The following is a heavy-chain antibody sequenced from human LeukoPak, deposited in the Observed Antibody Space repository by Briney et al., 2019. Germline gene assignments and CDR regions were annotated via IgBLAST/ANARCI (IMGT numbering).Heavy chain of an antibody. Sequence: PGGSLRLSCVASGFTLSDYYMSWMRQAPGKGLEWVSIISSSRTYTNYADSVKGRFTISRENAKNSLYLQMNSLRAEDTAVYYCARAAYYGSGSPSHYYGMDVWGQGTTVTVSS. J-gene: IGHJ6*02. CDR3: ARAAYYGSGSPSHYYGMDV. CDR2: ISSSRTYT. CDR1: GFTLSDYY. V-gene: IGHV3-11*05. D-gene: IGHD3-10*01.